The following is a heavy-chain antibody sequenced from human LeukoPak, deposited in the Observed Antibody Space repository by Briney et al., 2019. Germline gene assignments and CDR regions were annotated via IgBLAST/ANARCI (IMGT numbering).Heavy chain of an antibody. D-gene: IGHD3-22*01. CDR2: INHSGYT. Sequence: SETLSLTCAVYGGSFSGYYWTCIRQPPGKGLEWIGEINHSGYTNYNPSLKSRVTISVDTSKNQFSLKLSSVTAADTAVYYCARGPSEYYDSSGFYLYWGQGTLVTVSS. CDR1: GGSFSGYY. CDR3: ARGPSEYYDSSGFYLY. V-gene: IGHV4-34*01. J-gene: IGHJ4*02.